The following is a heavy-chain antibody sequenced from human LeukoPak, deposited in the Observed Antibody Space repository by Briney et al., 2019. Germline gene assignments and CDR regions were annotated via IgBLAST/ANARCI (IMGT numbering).Heavy chain of an antibody. CDR1: GGTFSSYS. CDR2: ISPIFGTA. Sequence: ASVKVSCKASGGTFSSYSFIWVRQAPGHGLEWMGGISPIFGTANYAQKFQGRVTITTDESTSTAYMELSSLRSEDTAVYYCARGRVRGVIAPGFDYWGQGTLVTVSS. D-gene: IGHD3-10*01. V-gene: IGHV1-69*05. J-gene: IGHJ4*02. CDR3: ARGRVRGVIAPGFDY.